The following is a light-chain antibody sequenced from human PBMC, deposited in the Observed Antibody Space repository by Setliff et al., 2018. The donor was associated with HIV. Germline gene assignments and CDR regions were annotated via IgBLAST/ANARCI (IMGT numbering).Light chain of an antibody. CDR1: SSDVGGYNY. Sequence: QSALTQPRSVSGSPGQSVTISCTGTSSDVGGYNYVSWYQQHPGKAPKLMIYDVSKRPSGVPDRFSGSKSGNTASLTISGLQAEDEADYYCCSYAGSYVVFGGGT. CDR3: CSYAGSYVV. J-gene: IGLJ2*01. CDR2: DVS. V-gene: IGLV2-11*01.